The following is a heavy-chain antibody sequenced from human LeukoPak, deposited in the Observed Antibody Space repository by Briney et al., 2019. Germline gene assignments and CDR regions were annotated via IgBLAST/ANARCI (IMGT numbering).Heavy chain of an antibody. V-gene: IGHV3-23*01. CDR3: AKAPVTTCSGAYCYPCDY. CDR2: INVSGNT. D-gene: IGHD2-15*01. J-gene: IGHJ4*02. Sequence: GGSLRLSCAASGFTLSSYAMSWVRQGPGKGLEWVSAINVSGNTYHADFVKGRFTISRDSHKKTLYLQMNSLRAGDAAVYYCAKAPVTTCSGAYCYPCDYWSQGTLLTVSS. CDR1: GFTLSSYA.